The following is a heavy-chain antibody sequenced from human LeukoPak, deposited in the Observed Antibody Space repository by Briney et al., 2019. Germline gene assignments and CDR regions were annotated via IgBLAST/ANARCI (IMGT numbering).Heavy chain of an antibody. Sequence: GGSLRLSCRGTGFIFRSYWMNWVRQAPGKGLEWVSYISSSGSSIYYADSVKGRFTISRDNAKKSLYLQMHSLRAEDTAVYYCARDSHKFDSSGYYPDAFDIWGQGTMVTVSS. J-gene: IGHJ3*02. V-gene: IGHV3-48*03. CDR3: ARDSHKFDSSGYYPDAFDI. CDR2: ISSSGSSI. D-gene: IGHD3-22*01. CDR1: GFIFRSYW.